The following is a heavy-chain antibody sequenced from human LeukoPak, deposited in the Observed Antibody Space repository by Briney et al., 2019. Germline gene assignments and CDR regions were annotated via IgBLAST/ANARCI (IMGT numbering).Heavy chain of an antibody. CDR2: INWNGGST. D-gene: IGHD3-22*01. CDR3: ASGYYDSSGYFPFDY. V-gene: IGHV3-20*03. Sequence: WIRQPPGKGLEWVSGINWNGGSTGYADSVKGRFTISRDNAKNSLYLQMNSLRAEDTALYYCASGYYDSSGYFPFDYWGQGTLVTVSS. J-gene: IGHJ4*02.